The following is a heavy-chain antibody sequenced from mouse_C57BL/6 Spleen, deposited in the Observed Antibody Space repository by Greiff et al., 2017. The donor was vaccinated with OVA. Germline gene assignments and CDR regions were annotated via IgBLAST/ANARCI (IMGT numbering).Heavy chain of an antibody. CDR1: GFSFTSYG. V-gene: IGHV2-2*01. Sequence: VQRVESGPGLVQPSQSLSITCTASGFSFTSYGVHWVRQSPGKGLEWLGVIWSGGSTDYNAAFISRLSISKYNAESQVYFKMNSLQADDTAIYYCSRRSRLRHYAMDYWGQGTSVTVSS. CDR2: IWSGGST. D-gene: IGHD2-4*01. CDR3: SRRSRLRHYAMDY. J-gene: IGHJ4*01.